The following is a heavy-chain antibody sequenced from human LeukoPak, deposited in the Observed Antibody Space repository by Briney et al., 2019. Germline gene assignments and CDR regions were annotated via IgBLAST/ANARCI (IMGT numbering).Heavy chain of an antibody. Sequence: GGSLRLSCAASGFTFSSYAMSWVRQAPGKGLEWVSAISGRGGSTYYADSVKGRFTISRDNSKNTLYLQMNSLRAEDTAVYYCAKAPRIVVITGYFQHWGQGTLVTVSS. CDR3: AKAPRIVVITGYFQH. V-gene: IGHV3-23*01. J-gene: IGHJ1*01. D-gene: IGHD3-22*01. CDR2: ISGRGGST. CDR1: GFTFSSYA.